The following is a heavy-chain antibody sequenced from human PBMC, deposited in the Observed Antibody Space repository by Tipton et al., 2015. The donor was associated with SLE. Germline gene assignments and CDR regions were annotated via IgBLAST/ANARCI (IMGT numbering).Heavy chain of an antibody. J-gene: IGHJ6*02. D-gene: IGHD6-13*01. CDR2: VYYSGST. V-gene: IGHV4-59*01. Sequence: TLSLTCTISGGSISTYFWSWIRQPPGKGLEWIGYVYYSGSTHYNPSLTSRVSMSVDTSKNQFSLKLNSVTAADTAVYYCARRGALAAAGVYYYYGMDVWGQGTTVTVSS. CDR1: GGSISTYF. CDR3: ARRGALAAAGVYYYYGMDV.